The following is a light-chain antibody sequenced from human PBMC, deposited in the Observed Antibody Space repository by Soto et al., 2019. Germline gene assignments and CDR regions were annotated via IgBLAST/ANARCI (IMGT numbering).Light chain of an antibody. J-gene: IGKJ2*01. CDR2: DAS. Sequence: VVTQSPATLSVSPGERATLSCRASQSITTNLAWYQQKPGQAPRLLIYDASIRATDIPARFSGSGSGTEFTLTIDSLQSEDFAVYYCQQYNNWPPIYTFGQGTRLEI. CDR3: QQYNNWPPIYT. CDR1: QSITTN. V-gene: IGKV3D-15*01.